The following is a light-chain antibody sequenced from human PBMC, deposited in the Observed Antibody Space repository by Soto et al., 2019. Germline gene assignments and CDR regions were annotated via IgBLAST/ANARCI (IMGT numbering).Light chain of an antibody. CDR2: KAS. CDR1: QSISSW. Sequence: DIQMTQSPSTLSASVGDRVTITCRASQSISSWLAWYQQKPGKSPKLLLYKASSLESGVPSRFSGSGSGTEFTVTISSLKPDDFATYYCQQYTSLWTVGHGTNVENK. J-gene: IGKJ1*01. CDR3: QQYTSLWT. V-gene: IGKV1-5*03.